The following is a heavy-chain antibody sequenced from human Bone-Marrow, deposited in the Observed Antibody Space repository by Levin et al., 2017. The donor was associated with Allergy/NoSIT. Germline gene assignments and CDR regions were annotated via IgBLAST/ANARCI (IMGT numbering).Heavy chain of an antibody. CDR2: IIPISGIT. J-gene: IGHJ4*02. D-gene: IGHD3-3*01. CDR1: GGSFRNYA. Sequence: LGESLKISCKASGGSFRNYALNWVRQAPGQGLEWLGGIIPISGITYYAENFQGRVTVTADTSTSTTYMELSSLRSEDTALYYCATPVRYYDAWSGAPPFDYWGQGTVIAVSS. V-gene: IGHV1-69*17. CDR3: ATPVRYYDAWSGAPPFDY.